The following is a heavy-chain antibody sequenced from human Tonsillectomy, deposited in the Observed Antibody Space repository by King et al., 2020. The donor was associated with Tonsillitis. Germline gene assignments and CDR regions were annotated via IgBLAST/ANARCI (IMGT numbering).Heavy chain of an antibody. CDR3: ARVSVVRGIYYYYYYMDV. D-gene: IGHD3-10*01. CDR2: IISGGTTI. Sequence: VQLVESGGDLVQPGGSLTLSCAASGFTFSSFEMNWVRQAPGKGLEWVSYIISGGTTIYYADSVKGRFTISRDNAKNLLYLQMNSLRAEDTAVYYCARVSVVRGIYYYYYYMDVWGKGTTVTVSS. CDR1: GFTFSSFE. V-gene: IGHV3-48*03. J-gene: IGHJ6*03.